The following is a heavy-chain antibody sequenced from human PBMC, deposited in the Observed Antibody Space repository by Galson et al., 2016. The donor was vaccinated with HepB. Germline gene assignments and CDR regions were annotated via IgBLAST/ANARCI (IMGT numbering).Heavy chain of an antibody. CDR3: ARDAAFTIIIVVSYHYYRGKDV. CDR2: ISYDGSNE. V-gene: IGHV3-30-3*01. J-gene: IGHJ6*02. CDR1: GFTFSSYP. D-gene: IGHD3-22*01. Sequence: SLRLSCAASGFTFSSYPMHCVRQAPGKGLEWVGLISYDGSNEYYADSVKGRVTLSRDDCRHTLSPQVNSLRAGDTAMYYCARDAAFTIIIVVSYHYYRGKDVWGQGTTVTVSS.